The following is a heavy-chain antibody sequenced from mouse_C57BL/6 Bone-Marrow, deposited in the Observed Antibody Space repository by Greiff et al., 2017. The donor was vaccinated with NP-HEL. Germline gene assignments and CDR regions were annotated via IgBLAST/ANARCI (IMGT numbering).Heavy chain of an antibody. Sequence: EVMLVESEGGLVQPGSSMKLSCTASGFTFSDYYMAWVRQVPEKGLEWVANINYDGSSTYYLDSLKSRFIISRDNAKNILYLQMSSLKSEDTATYYCARDYYGNFDYWGQGTTLTVSS. J-gene: IGHJ2*01. CDR1: GFTFSDYY. CDR3: ARDYYGNFDY. D-gene: IGHD1-1*02. CDR2: INYDGSST. V-gene: IGHV5-16*01.